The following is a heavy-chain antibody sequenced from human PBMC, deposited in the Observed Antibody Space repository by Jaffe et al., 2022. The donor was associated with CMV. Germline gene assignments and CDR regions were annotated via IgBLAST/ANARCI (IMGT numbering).Heavy chain of an antibody. D-gene: IGHD3-22*01. CDR3: ARTPVYYDSSGYPTLNYFDY. V-gene: IGHV4-59*01. Sequence: QVQLQESGPGLVKPSETLSLTCTVSGGSISSYYWSWIRQPPGKGLEWIGYIYYSGSTNYNPSLKSRVTISVDTSKNQFSLKLSSVTAADTAVYYCARTPVYYDSSGYPTLNYFDYWGQGTLVTVSS. CDR2: IYYSGST. CDR1: GGSISSYY. J-gene: IGHJ4*02.